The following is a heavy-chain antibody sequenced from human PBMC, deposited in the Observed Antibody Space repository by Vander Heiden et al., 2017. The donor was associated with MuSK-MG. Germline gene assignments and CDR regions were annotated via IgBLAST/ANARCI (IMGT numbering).Heavy chain of an antibody. CDR2: ISYDGSNK. V-gene: IGHV3-30-3*01. Sequence: QVQLVESGGGVVQPGRSLRLSCAASGFTFSSYALHWVRQAPGKGLEWVAVISYDGSNKYYADSGKGRFTISRDNSKNTLYLQMNSLRAEDRAVYYCARVALGTMVRGVTGAFDIWGQGTMVTVSS. CDR3: ARVALGTMVRGVTGAFDI. J-gene: IGHJ3*02. CDR1: GFTFSSYA. D-gene: IGHD3-10*01.